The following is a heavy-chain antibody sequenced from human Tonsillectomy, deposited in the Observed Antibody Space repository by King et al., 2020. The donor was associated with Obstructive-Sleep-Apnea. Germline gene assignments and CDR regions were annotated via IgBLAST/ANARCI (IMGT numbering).Heavy chain of an antibody. D-gene: IGHD2-15*01. CDR1: GGSFSGYY. J-gene: IGHJ5*02. V-gene: IGHV4-34*01. Sequence: VQLQQWGAGLLKPSETLSLTCAVYGGSFSGYYWTWVLQPPYKGLEWIGEINHSGSTNYNPSLKSRVTISVDTSKNKFSLNLKSVTAAATAVYYCARSDIVVVVSATKSSNWFDTWGQGTLVTVSS. CDR3: ARSDIVVVVSATKSSNWFDT. CDR2: INHSGST.